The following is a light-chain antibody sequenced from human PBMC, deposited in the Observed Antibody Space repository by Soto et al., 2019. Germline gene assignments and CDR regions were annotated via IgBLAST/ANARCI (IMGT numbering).Light chain of an antibody. J-gene: IGKJ2*01. CDR3: QQLNSYPAT. V-gene: IGKV1-9*01. Sequence: DIQLTQSPSFLSASVGDRVTITCRASQGISSYLAWYQQKPGKAPKLLIYAASTLQSGVPSRFSGSGSGTEFTLTISSLQPEDFATYYGQQLNSYPATFGQGTKLEIK. CDR2: AAS. CDR1: QGISSY.